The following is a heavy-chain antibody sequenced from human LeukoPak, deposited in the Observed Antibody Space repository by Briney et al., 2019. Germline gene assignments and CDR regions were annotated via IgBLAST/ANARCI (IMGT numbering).Heavy chain of an antibody. D-gene: IGHD1-26*01. CDR3: AKVPHKTGSPKEFDY. CDR1: GFTFSSYS. Sequence: TGGSLRLSCAASGFTFSSYSMNWVRQAPGKGLEWVSAISGSGGSTYYADSVKGRFTISRDNSKNTLYLQMNSLRAEDTAVYYCAKVPHKTGSPKEFDYWGQGTLVTVSS. V-gene: IGHV3-23*01. J-gene: IGHJ4*02. CDR2: ISGSGGST.